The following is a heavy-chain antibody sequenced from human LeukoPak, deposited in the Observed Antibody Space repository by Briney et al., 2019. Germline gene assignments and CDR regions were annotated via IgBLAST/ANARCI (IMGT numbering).Heavy chain of an antibody. CDR2: FDPEDGET. CDR1: GYTLTELS. Sequence: ASVKVSCKVSGYTLTELSMHWVRQAPGKGLEWMGGFDPEDGETIYAQKFQGRVTMTEDTSTDTAYMGLSSLRSEDTAVYYCATHIVVVPAAISPMMNWGQGTLVTVSS. J-gene: IGHJ4*02. CDR3: ATHIVVVPAAISPMMN. V-gene: IGHV1-24*01. D-gene: IGHD2-2*02.